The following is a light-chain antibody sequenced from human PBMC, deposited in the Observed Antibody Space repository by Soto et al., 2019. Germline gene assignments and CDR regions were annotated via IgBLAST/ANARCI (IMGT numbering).Light chain of an antibody. CDR2: DPS. Sequence: EIVMTQSPATLSVSPGERATLSCGASQSVSNNLAWYQQKPGQAPRLLIYDPSTRATGIPARFSGSGSGTEFTLTISSLQSEDFAVYYCQQYNNWPPLTFGGGTKVEIK. J-gene: IGKJ4*01. CDR1: QSVSNN. CDR3: QQYNNWPPLT. V-gene: IGKV3-15*01.